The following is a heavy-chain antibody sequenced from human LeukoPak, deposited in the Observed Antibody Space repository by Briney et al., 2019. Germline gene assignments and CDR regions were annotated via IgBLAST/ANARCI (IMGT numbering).Heavy chain of an antibody. V-gene: IGHV3-30*04. Sequence: PGRSLRLSCAASGFSFSKYAMDWVRQAPGRGLEWVAIISKDGSMRYYADSVKGRFTVSRDNSNNTLSLQMNSVKSEDPTVYYCAGEQFDIWGQGTMVTVSA. J-gene: IGHJ3*02. CDR2: ISKDGSMR. CDR3: AGEQFDI. CDR1: GFSFSKYA.